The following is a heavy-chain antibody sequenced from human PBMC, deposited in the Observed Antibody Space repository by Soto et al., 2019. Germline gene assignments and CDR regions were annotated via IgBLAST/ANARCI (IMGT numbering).Heavy chain of an antibody. CDR3: ARDTSGWSLNGLDV. J-gene: IGHJ6*02. CDR1: GSAITRYY. V-gene: IGHV1-46*01. CDR2: INPGGGSA. D-gene: IGHD6-19*01. Sequence: QVDLVQSGAEVKKPGASVTISCKASGSAITRYYIHWVRQAPGRGLGWMGIINPGGGSASYAQKYQDRVTIDKDTSTGTVYMDVRSLRTEDTAVYYCARDTSGWSLNGLDVWGQGTTVNVSS.